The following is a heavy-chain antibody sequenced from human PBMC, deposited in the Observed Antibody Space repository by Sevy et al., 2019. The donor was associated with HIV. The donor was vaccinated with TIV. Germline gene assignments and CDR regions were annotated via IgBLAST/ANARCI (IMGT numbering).Heavy chain of an antibody. J-gene: IGHJ5*02. CDR1: GYTFTSYD. D-gene: IGHD5-18*01. Sequence: ASVKVSCKASGYTFTSYDINWVRQATGQGLEWMGWMNPNSGNTGYAQKFQGRVTMTRNTSISTAYMELSSLRSEDTAVYYCARAQGSGRYSYGSNWFDPWGQGTLVIVSS. CDR2: MNPNSGNT. CDR3: ARAQGSGRYSYGSNWFDP. V-gene: IGHV1-8*01.